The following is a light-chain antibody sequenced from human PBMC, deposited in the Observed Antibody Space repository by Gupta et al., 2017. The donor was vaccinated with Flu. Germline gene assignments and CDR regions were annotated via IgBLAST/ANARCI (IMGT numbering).Light chain of an antibody. CDR2: QSS. V-gene: IGKV2-24*01. CDR1: QSLVDSDGNPY. CDR3: MPALQWA. J-gene: IGKJ1*01. Sequence: EIVITHARLSSLVSLGQPASMSCRSSQSLVDSDGNPYLSWLHQRPGQPPRILINQSSYRFSVVQDRFSGRGAGTNFTLKSSRVETEDVGVYFVMPALQWAFGQGTKVEIK.